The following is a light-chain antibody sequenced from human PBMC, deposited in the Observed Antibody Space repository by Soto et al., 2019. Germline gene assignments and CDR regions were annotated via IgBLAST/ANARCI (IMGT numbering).Light chain of an antibody. J-gene: IGKJ5*01. CDR1: QTVSSTY. Sequence: EIVLTQSPGTLSLSPGERATLSCRTSQTVSSTYFAWYQQRPGQAPRLLFSDASTRATGIPDRFSCSGSGRDFTLTIRRLETEDSALCDCQQCGSSPITFGSGTRLEIK. CDR2: DAS. V-gene: IGKV3-20*01. CDR3: QQCGSSPIT.